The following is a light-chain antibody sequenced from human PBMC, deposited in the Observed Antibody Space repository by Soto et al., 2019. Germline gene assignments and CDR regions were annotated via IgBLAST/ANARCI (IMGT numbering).Light chain of an antibody. CDR1: QSVSSSY. V-gene: IGKV3-20*01. CDR3: QQYGSSRWT. CDR2: GAS. Sequence: EIVLTQSPGTLSLSPGERATLSCRASQSVSSSYLAWYQQKVGQAPRLLIYGASSRATGIPDRFSGSGSGTDFTLTISRLEPEDFAVYYCQQYGSSRWTFGQGTKVEIK. J-gene: IGKJ1*01.